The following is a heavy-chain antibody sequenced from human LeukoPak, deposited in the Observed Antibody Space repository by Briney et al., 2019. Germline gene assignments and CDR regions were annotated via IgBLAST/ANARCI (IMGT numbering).Heavy chain of an antibody. CDR2: IYHSRST. CDR3: ARDAESDDHADFHI. CDR1: GYSISSGYY. Sequence: SETLSLTCTVSGYSISSGYYWGWIRQPPGKGLQWIGSIYHSRSTYYNPSLQSRVTISIDTPKNQISLRLSSVTAADTAVYYCARDAESDDHADFHIWGQGTMVTVSS. V-gene: IGHV4-38-2*02. D-gene: IGHD1-14*01. J-gene: IGHJ3*02.